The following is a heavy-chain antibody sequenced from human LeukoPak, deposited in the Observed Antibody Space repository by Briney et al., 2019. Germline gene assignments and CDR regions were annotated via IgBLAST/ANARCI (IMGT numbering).Heavy chain of an antibody. CDR2: IYYSGST. D-gene: IGHD2-15*01. V-gene: IGHV4-39*07. CDR3: VREPGQSAREYYFDS. J-gene: IGHJ4*02. Sequence: PSETLSLTCTVSGGSISSSSYYWGWIRQPPGKGLEWIGSIYYSGSTYYNPSLKSRVTISVDTSKNQFSLKLSPVTAADTGVYHCVREPGQSAREYYFDSWGQGTLVTVSS. CDR1: GGSISSSSYY.